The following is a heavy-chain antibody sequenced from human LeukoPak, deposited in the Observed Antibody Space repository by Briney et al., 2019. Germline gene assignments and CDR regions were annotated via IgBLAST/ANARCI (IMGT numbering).Heavy chain of an antibody. Sequence: SETLSRTCTVSGGSISSYYWSWIRQPPGKGLEWIGYIYYSGSTNYNPSLKSRVTISVDTSKNQFSLKLSSVTAADTAVYYCARDNCGGDCYYPNNWFDPWGQGTLVTVSS. V-gene: IGHV4-59*01. CDR2: IYYSGST. J-gene: IGHJ5*02. D-gene: IGHD2-21*02. CDR3: ARDNCGGDCYYPNNWFDP. CDR1: GGSISSYY.